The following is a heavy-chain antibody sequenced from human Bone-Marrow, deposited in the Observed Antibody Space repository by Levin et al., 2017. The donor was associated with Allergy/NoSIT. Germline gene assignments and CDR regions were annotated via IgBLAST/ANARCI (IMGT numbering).Heavy chain of an antibody. CDR1: GFNFDDYT. CDR2: ITWDGGTT. D-gene: IGHD6-19*01. Sequence: GGSLRLSCAGSGFNFDDYTMHWVRQVPGKGLEWVSLITWDGGTTNYGDSVKGRFTISRDNKKYSLSLQMNSLRTEDTAFYYCAQDRQYSSGWYFQNWGKGTLVTVSS. CDR3: AQDRQYSSGWYFQN. J-gene: IGHJ1*01. V-gene: IGHV3-43*01.